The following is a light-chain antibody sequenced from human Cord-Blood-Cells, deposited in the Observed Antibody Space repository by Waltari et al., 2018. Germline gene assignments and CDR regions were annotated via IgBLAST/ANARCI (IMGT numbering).Light chain of an antibody. V-gene: IGKV3-20*01. Sequence: EIVLTQSPGTLYLSPGERATLSCRASQSVSSSYLAWYQQKPGQAPRLRIYGASSRATGIPDRFSGSGSGTDFTLTISRLEPEDFAVYYCQQYGSSPITFGQVTRLEIK. CDR1: QSVSSSY. CDR2: GAS. CDR3: QQYGSSPIT. J-gene: IGKJ5*01.